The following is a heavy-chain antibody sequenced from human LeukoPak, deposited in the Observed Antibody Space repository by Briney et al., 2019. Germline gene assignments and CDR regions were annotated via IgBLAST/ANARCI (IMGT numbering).Heavy chain of an antibody. CDR2: IIPILGIA. CDR3: ASDSSGYYPTNDY. Sequence: SVKVSCKASGGTFSSYAISWVRQAPGQGLEWMGRIIPILGIANYAQKFQGRVTITADKSTSTAYMELSSLRSEDTAMYYCASDSSGYYPTNDYWGQGTLVTVSS. CDR1: GGTFSSYA. J-gene: IGHJ4*02. V-gene: IGHV1-69*04. D-gene: IGHD3-22*01.